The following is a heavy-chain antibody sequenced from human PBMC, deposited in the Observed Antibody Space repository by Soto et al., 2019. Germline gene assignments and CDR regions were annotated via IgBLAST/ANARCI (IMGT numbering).Heavy chain of an antibody. CDR3: ARVFSDFWSGYPDYYYGMDV. D-gene: IGHD3-3*01. CDR2: ISAYNGNT. Sequence: EASVKVSCKASGYTFTRSGISWVRQAPGQGLEWMGWISAYNGNTNYAQKLQGRVTMTTDTSTSTAYMELRSLRSDDTAVYYCARVFSDFWSGYPDYYYGMDVWGQGTTVTVSS. CDR1: GYTFTRSG. J-gene: IGHJ6*02. V-gene: IGHV1-18*01.